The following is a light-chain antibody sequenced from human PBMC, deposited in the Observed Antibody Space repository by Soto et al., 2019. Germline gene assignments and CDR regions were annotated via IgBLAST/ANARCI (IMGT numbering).Light chain of an antibody. CDR2: GAS. CDR1: QSVSRSY. J-gene: IGKJ1*01. CDR3: QQYNNWPLWT. Sequence: EIVLTQSPGTLSLSPGERATLSCRASQSVSRSYLAWYQQKPGQAPRLLIYGASSRATGIPDRFSGSGSGTDFTLTISRLEPEDFAVYYCQQYNNWPLWTFGQGTKVEIK. V-gene: IGKV3-20*01.